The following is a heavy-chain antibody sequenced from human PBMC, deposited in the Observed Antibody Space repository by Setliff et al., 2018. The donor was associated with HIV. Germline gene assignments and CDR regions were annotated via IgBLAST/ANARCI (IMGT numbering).Heavy chain of an antibody. J-gene: IGHJ5*02. CDR1: GGTFSSYA. CDR2: ISTYSDEA. CDR3: ARARLQGIVTAVGPRDNCLDP. V-gene: IGHV1-18*01. Sequence: ASVKVSCKASGGTFSSYAISWVRQAPGQGLEWMGWISTYSDEASYAENLQGRVTMTTDTSTSTAYMELRSLTSDDTAVYYCARARLQGIVTAVGPRDNCLDPWGQGTRVTVSS. D-gene: IGHD1-26*01.